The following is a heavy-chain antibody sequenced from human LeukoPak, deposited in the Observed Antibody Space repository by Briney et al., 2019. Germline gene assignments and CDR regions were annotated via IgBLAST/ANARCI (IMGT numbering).Heavy chain of an antibody. CDR2: INHSGST. D-gene: IGHD3-3*01. J-gene: IGHJ6*02. CDR1: GGSFSGYY. CDR3: ARGLRFLVV. Sequence: SETLSLTCAVYGGSFSGYYWSWIRQPPGKGLEWIGEINHSGSTNYNPSLKSRVAISVDTSKNQFSLKLSSVTAADTAVYYCARGLRFLVVWGQGTTVTVSS. V-gene: IGHV4-34*01.